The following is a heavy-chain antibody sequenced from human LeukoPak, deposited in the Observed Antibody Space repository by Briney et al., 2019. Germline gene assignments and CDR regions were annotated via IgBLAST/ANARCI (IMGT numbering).Heavy chain of an antibody. CDR1: GFTVSSNY. Sequence: GGSLRLSCAASGFTVSSNYMSWVRQAPGKGLEWVSVIYSGGSTYYADSVKGRFTISRDNSKNTLYLQMNSLRAGDTAVYLWSREVGGITVFGVVDLWGQGTLVTVSS. V-gene: IGHV3-66*02. D-gene: IGHD3-3*01. J-gene: IGHJ5*02. CDR3: SREVGGITVFGVVDL. CDR2: IYSGGST.